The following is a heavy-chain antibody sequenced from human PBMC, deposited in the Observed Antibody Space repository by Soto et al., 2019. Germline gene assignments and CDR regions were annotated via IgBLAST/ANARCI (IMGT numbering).Heavy chain of an antibody. V-gene: IGHV3-7*01. CDR3: ARDGRYCSSTSCYFDY. CDR2: IKQDGSEK. D-gene: IGHD2-2*01. Sequence: AGGSLRLSCAASGFTFSSYWMSWVRQAPGKGLEWVANIKQDGSEKYYVDSVKGRFTISRDNAKNSLYLQMNSLRAEDTAVYYCARDGRYCSSTSCYFDYWGQGTLVTVSS. J-gene: IGHJ4*02. CDR1: GFTFSSYW.